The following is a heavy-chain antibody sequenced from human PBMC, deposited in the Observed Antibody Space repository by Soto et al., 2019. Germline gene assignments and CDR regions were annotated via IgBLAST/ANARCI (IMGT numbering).Heavy chain of an antibody. CDR2: IYYSGST. V-gene: IGHV4-61*01. D-gene: IGHD6-19*01. CDR1: GGSVSSGHYY. J-gene: IGHJ4*02. Sequence: PSETLSLTCTVSGGSVSSGHYYWSWSRQPPGKGLEWIGYIYYSGSTNYKSSLKSRVTISVDTSKNQFSLKLSSVTAADTAVYYCARSGAGSGWLGGQGTLVTVS. CDR3: ARSGAGSGWL.